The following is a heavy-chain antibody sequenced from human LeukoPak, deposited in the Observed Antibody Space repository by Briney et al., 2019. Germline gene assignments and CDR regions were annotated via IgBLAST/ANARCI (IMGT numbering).Heavy chain of an antibody. CDR1: GGTFSSYA. CDR3: ARGEWNYYDSSGESSSFDY. Sequence: SGNLSCKASGGTFSSYAISWVRQAPGQGLEWMGRIIPIFGIATSAQKFKGKVTITTGESTSTDYMELRSLRYDDTAVYYCARGEWNYYDSSGESSSFDYWGQGTLVTVSS. V-gene: IGHV1-69*05. CDR2: IIPIFGIA. J-gene: IGHJ4*02. D-gene: IGHD3-22*01.